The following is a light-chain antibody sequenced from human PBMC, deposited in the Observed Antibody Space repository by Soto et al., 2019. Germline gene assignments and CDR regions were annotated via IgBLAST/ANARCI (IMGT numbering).Light chain of an antibody. CDR2: GAS. Sequence: EIVLTQSPGTLSLSPGERATLSCRASQSVSSSYLAWYQQKPGQAPRLLIYGASSRATAIPDRFSGSGARTDLTLTNSGLEPEEFAVYYCQKYGSPYTFGQGTKLEIK. J-gene: IGKJ2*01. CDR1: QSVSSSY. V-gene: IGKV3-20*01. CDR3: QKYGSPYT.